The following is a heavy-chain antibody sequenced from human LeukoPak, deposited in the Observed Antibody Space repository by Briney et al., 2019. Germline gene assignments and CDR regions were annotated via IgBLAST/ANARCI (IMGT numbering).Heavy chain of an antibody. V-gene: IGHV4-59*01. J-gene: IGHJ5*02. D-gene: IGHD6-19*01. CDR1: GGSFSGYY. CDR2: IYYIGST. Sequence: SETLSLTCAVYGGSFSGYYWSWIRQPPGKGLEWIGYIYYIGSTNYNPSLKSRVTISVDTSKNQFSLKLSSVTAADTAVYYCARSGPPGGSGWYIRHDQHNWFDPWGQGTLVTVSS. CDR3: ARSGPPGGSGWYIRHDQHNWFDP.